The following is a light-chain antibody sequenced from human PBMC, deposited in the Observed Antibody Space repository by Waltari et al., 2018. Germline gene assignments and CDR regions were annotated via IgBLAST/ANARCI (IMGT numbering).Light chain of an antibody. V-gene: IGLV2-23*02. Sequence: QSALTQPASASGPPGQSITISCTRTSSALGSYDLVSWYQHHPGKAPQLMIFEVSQRPSGVSNRFSGSKSGNTASLTISGLQAEDEADYHCCSYAGNSIYVFGTGTKVTVL. J-gene: IGLJ1*01. CDR3: CSYAGNSIYV. CDR1: SSALGSYDL. CDR2: EVS.